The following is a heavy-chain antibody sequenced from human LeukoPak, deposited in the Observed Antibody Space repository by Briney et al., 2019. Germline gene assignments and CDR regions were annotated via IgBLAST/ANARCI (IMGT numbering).Heavy chain of an antibody. CDR2: IYYSGST. D-gene: IGHD2-2*02. J-gene: IGHJ4*02. Sequence: PSETLSLTCTVSGGSISSYYWSWIRQPPGKGLEWIGYIYYSGSTNYNPSLKSRVTISVDTSKNQFSLKLSSVTAADTAVYYCARVLGYCSSTSCYTAVQAHDYWGQGTLVTVSS. CDR3: ARVLGYCSSTSCYTAVQAHDY. CDR1: GGSISSYY. V-gene: IGHV4-59*01.